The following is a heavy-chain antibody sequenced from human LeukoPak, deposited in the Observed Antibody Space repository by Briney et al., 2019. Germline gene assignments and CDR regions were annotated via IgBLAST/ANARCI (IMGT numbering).Heavy chain of an antibody. D-gene: IGHD3-10*01. J-gene: IGHJ4*02. V-gene: IGHV1-69*13. CDR3: ARGSPSALRGVIMIPFDY. CDR2: IIPIFGTA. Sequence: GASVKVSCKASGGTFSSYAISWVRQAPGQGLEWMGGIIPIFGTANYAQKFQGRVTITADESTSTAYMELSSLGSEDTAVYYCARGSPSALRGVIMIPFDYWGQGTLVTVSS. CDR1: GGTFSSYA.